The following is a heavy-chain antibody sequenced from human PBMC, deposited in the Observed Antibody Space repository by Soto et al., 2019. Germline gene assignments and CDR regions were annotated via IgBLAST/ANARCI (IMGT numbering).Heavy chain of an antibody. CDR3: ARDGPSRYCSGGSCYPDY. V-gene: IGHV3-33*01. CDR2: IWYDGSNK. J-gene: IGHJ4*02. Sequence: PGGSLRRSCGAAGCTFRICCMHWVRQAPGKGLEWVAVIWYDGSNKYYADSVKGRFTISRDNSKNTLYLQMNSLRAEDTAVYYCARDGPSRYCSGGSCYPDYWGQGT. CDR1: GCTFRICC. D-gene: IGHD2-15*01.